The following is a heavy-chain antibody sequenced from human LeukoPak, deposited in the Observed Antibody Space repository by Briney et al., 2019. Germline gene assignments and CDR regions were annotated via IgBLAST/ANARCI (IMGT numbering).Heavy chain of an antibody. D-gene: IGHD6-19*01. J-gene: IGHJ1*01. Sequence: GESLKISCKGSGYSFTSYWISWVRQMPGKGLEWMGRIDPSDSYTNYSPSFQGHVTISADKSISTAYLQWSSLKASDTAMYYCAGAGIAVAGNAEYFQHWGQGTLVTVST. CDR3: AGAGIAVAGNAEYFQH. CDR2: IDPSDSYT. CDR1: GYSFTSYW. V-gene: IGHV5-10-1*01.